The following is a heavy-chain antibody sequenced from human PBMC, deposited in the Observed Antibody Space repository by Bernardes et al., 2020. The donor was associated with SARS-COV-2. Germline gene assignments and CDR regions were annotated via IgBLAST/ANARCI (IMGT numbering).Heavy chain of an antibody. J-gene: IGHJ6*02. D-gene: IGHD3-3*01. CDR3: ARESWSGYYGMDV. CDR2: LDPEHGKT. Sequence: ASVKVSCKVSGYTLTEFSMHGVRQATGKGREWLGGLDPEHGKTIYAQKFQGRVTMTEDTSTDTAYMELSRLRSDDTAVYDCARESWSGYYGMDVWGQGTTVTVSS. V-gene: IGHV1-24*01. CDR1: GYTLTEFS.